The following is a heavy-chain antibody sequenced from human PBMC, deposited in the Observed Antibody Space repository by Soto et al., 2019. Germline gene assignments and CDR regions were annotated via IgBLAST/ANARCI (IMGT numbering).Heavy chain of an antibody. CDR1: GYTFTNYY. Sequence: QVQLVQSGAEVEKPGASVKVSCKASGYTFTNYYMHWVRQAPGQGLEWMGIINPTGGSTTYAQKFQGRDTVTRDTSTSTVDMELSSLRSEDTAVYYCARADAYGDYDYWGQGTLVTVSS. CDR2: INPTGGST. CDR3: ARADAYGDYDY. V-gene: IGHV1-46*01. D-gene: IGHD4-17*01. J-gene: IGHJ4*02.